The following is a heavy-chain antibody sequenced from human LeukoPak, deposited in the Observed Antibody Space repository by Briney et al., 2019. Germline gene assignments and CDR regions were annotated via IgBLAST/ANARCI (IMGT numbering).Heavy chain of an antibody. CDR2: ISSDSTNI. J-gene: IGHJ4*02. D-gene: IGHD2-15*01. Sequence: GGSLRLSCAASGFTFSIYGMNWVRQAPGEGLEWVASISSDSTNIYYTDSVKGRFTISRDNAKNSLYLQMNSLILEDTAVYYFARDGSGSGDYWGQGTLVTVSS. V-gene: IGHV3-21*01. CDR1: GFTFSIYG. CDR3: ARDGSGSGDY.